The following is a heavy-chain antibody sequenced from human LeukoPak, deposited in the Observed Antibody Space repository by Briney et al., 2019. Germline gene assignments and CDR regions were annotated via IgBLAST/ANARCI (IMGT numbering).Heavy chain of an antibody. V-gene: IGHV3-23*01. CDR3: ARHLGTWATGCSFGN. CDR1: GFTFSGYA. D-gene: IGHD7-27*01. Sequence: PGGSLRLSCVASGFTFSGYAMTWVRQPPGKGLEWVSTISSTGTTYYAESVKGRFTISRDNSKNTLYLQLDSLRADDTALYYCARHLGTWATGCSFGNWGQGTLVTVSS. J-gene: IGHJ4*02. CDR2: ISSTGTT.